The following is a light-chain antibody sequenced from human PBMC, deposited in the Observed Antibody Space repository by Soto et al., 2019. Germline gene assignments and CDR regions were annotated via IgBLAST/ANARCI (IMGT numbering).Light chain of an antibody. CDR2: LGS. Sequence: DVVMTQSPLSLPVTPGESASISCRSSQSLLHSNGYNYLDWYLQKPGQSPQLLIYLGSHRASGVPDRFSGSGSCTDFTLKISRVEAEDVGVYYCMQALQTPPNTFGGGTKVEI. CDR1: QSLLHSNGYNY. CDR3: MQALQTPPNT. V-gene: IGKV2-28*01. J-gene: IGKJ4*01.